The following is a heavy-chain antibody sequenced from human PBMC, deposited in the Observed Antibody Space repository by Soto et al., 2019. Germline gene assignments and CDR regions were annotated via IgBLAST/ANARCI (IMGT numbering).Heavy chain of an antibody. CDR1: GFTVSSNY. Sequence: GGSLRLSCAASGFTVSSNYMTWVRQAPGKGLEWVSLIQSGGRTYYAGSVKGRFTISRDNSKNTLFLQMNSLRVDDTAVYYCARVDVHCSGGRCYGVPMGVWGKGTTVTVSS. V-gene: IGHV3-66*01. J-gene: IGHJ6*03. D-gene: IGHD2-15*01. CDR3: ARVDVHCSGGRCYGVPMGV. CDR2: IQSGGRT.